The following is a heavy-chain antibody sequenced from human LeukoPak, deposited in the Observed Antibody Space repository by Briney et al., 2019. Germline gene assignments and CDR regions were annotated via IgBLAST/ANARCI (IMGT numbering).Heavy chain of an antibody. D-gene: IGHD1-1*01. V-gene: IGHV1-46*01. CDR1: GYSFTINY. CDR2: IYPRDGST. Sequence: ASVTVSFTASGYSFTINYIHWVRQAPGQGLEWMGMIYPRDGSTSYAQKFQGRVTVTRDTSTSTVHMELSGLRSEDTAVYYCARDRGGTGDFDYWGQGTLVTVSS. CDR3: ARDRGGTGDFDY. J-gene: IGHJ4*02.